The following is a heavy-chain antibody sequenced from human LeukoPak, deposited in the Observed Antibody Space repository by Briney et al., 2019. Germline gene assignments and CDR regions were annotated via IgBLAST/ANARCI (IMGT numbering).Heavy chain of an antibody. J-gene: IGHJ4*02. Sequence: PGGSLILSCAASGFTFSDYYMSWIRQAPGKGLEWVSYISPSDNGIYYADSVEGRFTISRDNAKNSLYLQMNSLRAEDTAVYYCARGKSGYCSGGSCRHYFDYWGQGTLVTVSS. CDR1: GFTFSDYY. CDR2: ISPSDNGI. CDR3: ARGKSGYCSGGSCRHYFDY. V-gene: IGHV3-11*01. D-gene: IGHD2-15*01.